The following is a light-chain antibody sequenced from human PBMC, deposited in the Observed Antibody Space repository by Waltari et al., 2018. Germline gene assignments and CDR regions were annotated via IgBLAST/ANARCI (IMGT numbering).Light chain of an antibody. Sequence: QSALTQPPSASGSPGQSVTISCTGTSNDVGGFNYVSWYQQYPGKAPKLMIFEVTKRPSGVPDRFSGSKSGNTASLTVYGLQAEDEADYDWYSFSGTNYVAFGGGTKLTGL. CDR2: EVT. CDR3: YSFSGTNYVA. J-gene: IGLJ2*01. V-gene: IGLV2-8*01. CDR1: SNDVGGFNY.